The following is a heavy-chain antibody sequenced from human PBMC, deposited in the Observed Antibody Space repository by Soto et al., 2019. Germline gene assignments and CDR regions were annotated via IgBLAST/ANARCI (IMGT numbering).Heavy chain of an antibody. CDR1: GGSFSGYY. CDR3: ATHDYGGNSDY. Sequence: ETLSLTCAVYGGSFSGYYWSWIRQPPGKGLEWIGEINHSGSTNYNPSLKSRVTISVDTSKNQLSLKLSSVTAADTAVYYCATHDYGGNSDYWGQGTLVTVSS. V-gene: IGHV4-34*01. J-gene: IGHJ4*02. CDR2: INHSGST. D-gene: IGHD4-17*01.